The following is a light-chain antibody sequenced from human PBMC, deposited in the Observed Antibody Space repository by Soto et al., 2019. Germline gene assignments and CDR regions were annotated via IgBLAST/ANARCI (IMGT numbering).Light chain of an antibody. CDR3: QSYDSSLSAVV. CDR1: SSNIGADYD. V-gene: IGLV1-40*01. CDR2: GNS. J-gene: IGLJ3*02. Sequence: QSVLTQPPSVSGAPGQRVTISCTGSSSNIGADYDVHWYQQLPGTAPKLLIYGNSNRPSGVPDRFSGSKSGTSASLAITGLQAENEADYYCQSYDSSLSAVVFGEGTKLTVL.